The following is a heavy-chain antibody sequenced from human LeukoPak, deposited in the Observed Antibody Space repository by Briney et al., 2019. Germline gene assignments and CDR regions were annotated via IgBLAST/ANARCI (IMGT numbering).Heavy chain of an antibody. V-gene: IGHV3-64D*06. J-gene: IGHJ3*02. CDR1: GFIFSRYA. D-gene: IGHD3-16*01. CDR2: INNNGDNT. CDR3: VKTMVTFGGVIRTDAFDI. Sequence: TGGSLRLSCSASGFIFSRYAMHWVRQAPGKGLEYVSGINNNGDNTYYSDSVKARLTISRDNFKNSLFLQMTSLRNEDTAVYYCVKTMVTFGGVIRTDAFDIWGQGTKVPVS.